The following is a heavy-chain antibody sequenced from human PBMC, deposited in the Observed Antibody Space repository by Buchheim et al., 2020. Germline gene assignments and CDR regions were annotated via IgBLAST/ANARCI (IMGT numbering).Heavy chain of an antibody. J-gene: IGHJ4*02. CDR1: GFTFSSYG. CDR2: IRYDGSNK. CDR3: AKDLLPRAMGTRPGYFDY. Sequence: QVQLVESGGGVVQPGRSLRLSCAATGFTFSSYGMHWVRQAPGKGLEWVAFIRYDGSNKYYADSVKGRFTISRANSKHTLYLKMDSLRAEDAAVYYCAKDLLPRAMGTRPGYFDYWGQGTL. V-gene: IGHV3-30*02. D-gene: IGHD2-15*01.